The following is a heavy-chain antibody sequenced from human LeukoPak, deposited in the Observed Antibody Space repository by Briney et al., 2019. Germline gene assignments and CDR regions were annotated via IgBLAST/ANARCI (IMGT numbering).Heavy chain of an antibody. CDR2: IYHSGST. Sequence: SETLSLTCAVSGGSISSGGYSWSWIRQPPGKGLEWIGYIYHSGSTYYNPSLKSRVTISVDRSKNQSSLKLSSVTAADTAVYYCARRYCGGDCYAFDIWGQGTMVTVSS. CDR3: ARRYCGGDCYAFDI. D-gene: IGHD2-21*02. J-gene: IGHJ3*02. V-gene: IGHV4-30-2*01. CDR1: GGSISSGGYS.